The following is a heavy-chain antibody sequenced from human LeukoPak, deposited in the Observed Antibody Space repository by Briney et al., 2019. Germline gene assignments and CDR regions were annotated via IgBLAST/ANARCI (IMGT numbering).Heavy chain of an antibody. V-gene: IGHV4-4*07. J-gene: IGHJ4*02. CDR1: GGSISSYY. CDR2: LYSNGST. Sequence: KPSETLSLTCTVSGGSISSYYWSWIRQPAGKGLEWIGRLYSNGSTNYNPSLKSRVSMSVDTSKNQFSLKLSSVTVADTAVYFCARYGYSSSAFDYWGQGTLVTVSS. CDR3: ARYGYSSSAFDY. D-gene: IGHD6-13*01.